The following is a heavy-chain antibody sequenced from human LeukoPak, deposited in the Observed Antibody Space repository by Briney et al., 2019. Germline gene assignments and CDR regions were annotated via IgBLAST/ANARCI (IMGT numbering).Heavy chain of an antibody. J-gene: IGHJ4*02. V-gene: IGHV1-2*04. CDR3: ARGGSVRYCSSTSCYAADRFFDY. CDR2: INPNSGGT. D-gene: IGHD2-2*01. Sequence: ASVTVSCTASGYTFTGYYMHWVRQAPGQGLEWMGWINPNSGGTNYAQKFQGWVTMTRDTSISTAYMELSRLRSDDTAVYYCARGGSVRYCSSTSCYAADRFFDYWGQGTLVTVSS. CDR1: GYTFTGYY.